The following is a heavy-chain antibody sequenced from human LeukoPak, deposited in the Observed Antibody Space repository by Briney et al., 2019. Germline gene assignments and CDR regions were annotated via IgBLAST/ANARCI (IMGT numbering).Heavy chain of an antibody. CDR3: ARHGYNGSYYDY. D-gene: IGHD1-26*01. CDR2: LYYSGTT. V-gene: IGHV4-39*01. J-gene: IGHJ4*02. Sequence: PSETLSLTCTVSGVSISSSNYYWGWIRQPPGEGLEWVGSLYYSGTTYYNPSLESRVTISVDTSKNQFSLKLSSVTAADTAVYYCARHGYNGSYYDYWGQGTLVTVSS. CDR1: GVSISSSNYY.